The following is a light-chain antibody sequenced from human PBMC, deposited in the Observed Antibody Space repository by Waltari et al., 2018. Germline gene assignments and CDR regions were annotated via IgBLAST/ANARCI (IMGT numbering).Light chain of an antibody. V-gene: IGKV3-20*01. CDR2: DAF. Sequence: SCRARPGVGRSLAWYQQRPGQAPRHLIYDAFTRATGVADRFSGSGSGTDFSLTISRLDPEDFAVYYCQMYVRLPVTFGQGTKVEIK. CDR1: PGVGRS. J-gene: IGKJ1*01. CDR3: QMYVRLPVT.